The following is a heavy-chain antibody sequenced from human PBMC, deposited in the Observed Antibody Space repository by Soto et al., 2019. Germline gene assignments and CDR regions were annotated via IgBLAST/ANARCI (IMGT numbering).Heavy chain of an antibody. CDR1: GFTFSSYA. D-gene: IGHD1-26*01. V-gene: IGHV3-23*01. Sequence: GGSLRLSCAASGFTFSSYAMSWVRQAPGKGLEWVSAFSGTTSSTYYADSVKGRFTISRDNSKNTLYLQMNSLKAEDTAVYYCAKGQKWELPFDYWGQGALVTVSS. CDR3: AKGQKWELPFDY. J-gene: IGHJ4*02. CDR2: FSGTTSST.